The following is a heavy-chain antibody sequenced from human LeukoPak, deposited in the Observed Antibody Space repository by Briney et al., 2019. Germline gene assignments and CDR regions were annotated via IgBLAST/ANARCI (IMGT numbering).Heavy chain of an antibody. CDR2: IYPGDSDT. V-gene: IGHV5-51*01. J-gene: IGHJ4*02. CDR3: ARSGGAYCGGDCYSDY. D-gene: IGHD2-21*02. CDR1: GYSFTSYW. Sequence: GESLKISCKGPGYSFTSYWIGWVRQMPGKGLEWMGIIYPGDSDTRYSPSFQDQVTISADKSISTAYLQWSSLKASDTAMYYCARSGGAYCGGDCYSDYWGQGTLVTVSS.